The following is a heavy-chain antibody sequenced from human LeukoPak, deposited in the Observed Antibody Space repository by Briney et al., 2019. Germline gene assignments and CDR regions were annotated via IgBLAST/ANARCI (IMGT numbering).Heavy chain of an antibody. V-gene: IGHV3-23*01. J-gene: IGHJ4*02. Sequence: GGTLRLSCAASGFTFSSYGMSWVRQAPGKGLEWVSAISGSGGSTYYADSVKGRFTISRDNSKNTLYLQMNSLRAEDTAVYYCAKDSVAQEAYYDILTGYFYPLGKLDYWGQGTLVTVSS. CDR3: AKDSVAQEAYYDILTGYFYPLGKLDY. CDR2: ISGSGGST. D-gene: IGHD3-9*01. CDR1: GFTFSSYG.